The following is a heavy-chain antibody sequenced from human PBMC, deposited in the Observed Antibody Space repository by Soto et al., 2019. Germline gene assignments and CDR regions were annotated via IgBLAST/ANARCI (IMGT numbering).Heavy chain of an antibody. D-gene: IGHD3-22*01. CDR3: ARERGDDSSGYYPDY. Sequence: GGSLRLSCAASGFTFSSYAMHWVRQAPGKGLEWVAVISYDGSNKYYADSVKGRFTISRDNSKNTLYLQMNSLRAEDTAVYYCARERGDDSSGYYPDYWGQGT. CDR1: GFTFSSYA. V-gene: IGHV3-30-3*01. CDR2: ISYDGSNK. J-gene: IGHJ4*02.